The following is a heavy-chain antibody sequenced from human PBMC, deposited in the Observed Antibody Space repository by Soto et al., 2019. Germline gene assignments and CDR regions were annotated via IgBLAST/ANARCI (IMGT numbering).Heavy chain of an antibody. Sequence: PSETLSLTCTVSGGSISSYYWSWIRQPPGKGLEWIGYIYYSGSTNYNPSLKSRVTISVDTSKNQFSLKLSSVTAADTAVYYCARVYCSGGSCYFDYWGQGTLVTV. CDR2: IYYSGST. D-gene: IGHD2-15*01. CDR1: GGSISSYY. J-gene: IGHJ4*02. V-gene: IGHV4-59*01. CDR3: ARVYCSGGSCYFDY.